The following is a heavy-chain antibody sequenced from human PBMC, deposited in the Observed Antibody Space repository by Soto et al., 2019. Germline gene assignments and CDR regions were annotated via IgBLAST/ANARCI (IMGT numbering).Heavy chain of an antibody. CDR3: ARDGGRHSGGIDY. Sequence: QVQLVQSVAEVKKPGSSVKVSCKASGGTFSSYSINWVRQAPGQGLEWMGEIIPIFGTANYAQKFQGRVTITADEDTSTAYMELSSLRSEDTAVYYCARDGGRHSGGIDYWGHGTLITVSS. CDR1: GGTFSSYS. V-gene: IGHV1-69*01. J-gene: IGHJ4*01. D-gene: IGHD1-26*01. CDR2: IIPIFGTA.